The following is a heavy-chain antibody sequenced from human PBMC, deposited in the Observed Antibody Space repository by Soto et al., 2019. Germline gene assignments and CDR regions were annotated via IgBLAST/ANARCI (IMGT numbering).Heavy chain of an antibody. V-gene: IGHV1-18*04. CDR2: ISAYNGNT. D-gene: IGHD2-15*01. CDR1: GYTFTSYG. Sequence: QVQLVQSGAEVKKPGASVKVSCKASGYTFTSYGISWVRQAPGQGLEWMGWISAYNGNTNYALKLQGRVTMTTDTSTSTAYMELRSPRSDDTAVYYCARDLSYCSGGSCYSVAYYYYGMDVWGQGTTVTVSS. CDR3: ARDLSYCSGGSCYSVAYYYYGMDV. J-gene: IGHJ6*02.